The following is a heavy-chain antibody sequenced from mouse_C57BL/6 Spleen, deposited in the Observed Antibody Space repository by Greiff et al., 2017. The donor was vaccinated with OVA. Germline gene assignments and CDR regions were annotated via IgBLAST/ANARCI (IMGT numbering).Heavy chain of an antibody. V-gene: IGHV1-47*01. CDR1: GYTFTTYP. CDR2: FHPYNDDT. Sequence: VQLQQSGAELVKPGASVTMSCKASGYTFTTYPIEWMKQTPGKSLEWIGNFHPYNDDTKYNEKFKGKATLTVEKSSSTVYLELSRLTSDDSAVYYCASIYPGGYWGQGALVTVSA. CDR3: ASIYPGGY. D-gene: IGHD1-1*01. J-gene: IGHJ3*01.